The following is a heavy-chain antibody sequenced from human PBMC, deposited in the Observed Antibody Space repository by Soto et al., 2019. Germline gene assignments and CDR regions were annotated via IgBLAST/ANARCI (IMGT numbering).Heavy chain of an antibody. D-gene: IGHD6-13*01. CDR3: ARRNGLASDFDP. CDR1: GGSISSSNYY. J-gene: IGHJ5*02. Sequence: QLQLQESGRGPVKPSETLSLTCAVSGGSISSSNYYWGWIRQPPGKGLEWIGYVFSSGYSETTHYNPSLTRRVAISVDTSKNQFPLKLNSVTDADTDVYYCARRNGLASDFDPWGQGTLVTVSS. CDR2: VFSSGYSETT. V-gene: IGHV4-39*01.